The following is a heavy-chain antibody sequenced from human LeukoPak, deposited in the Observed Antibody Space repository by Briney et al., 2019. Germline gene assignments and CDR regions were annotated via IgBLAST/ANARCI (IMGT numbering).Heavy chain of an antibody. Sequence: ASVKVSCKASGYTFTSYYMHWVRQAPGQGLEWMGIINPSGGSTSYAQKFQGRVTITADESTSTAYMELSSLRSEDTAVYYCARGSEGYYDILTGSLKDWGQGTLVTVSS. J-gene: IGHJ4*02. D-gene: IGHD3-9*01. CDR1: GYTFTSYY. CDR3: ARGSEGYYDILTGSLKD. V-gene: IGHV1-46*01. CDR2: INPSGGST.